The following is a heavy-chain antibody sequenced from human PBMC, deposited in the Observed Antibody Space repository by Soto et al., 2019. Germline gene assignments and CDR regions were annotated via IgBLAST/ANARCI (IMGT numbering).Heavy chain of an antibody. D-gene: IGHD1-26*01. CDR3: ARSRYTGTYSGSFLDY. V-gene: IGHV3-53*01. CDR1: GFTVSSTY. Sequence: GGSLRLSCAASGFTVSSTYLTWVRQAPGKGLEWVAILYTGTDTVYADSVKGRFTISRDSSKNTFYLQMNSLRAEDTAMYFCARSRYTGTYSGSFLDYWGQGSLVTVSS. J-gene: IGHJ4*02. CDR2: LYTGTDT.